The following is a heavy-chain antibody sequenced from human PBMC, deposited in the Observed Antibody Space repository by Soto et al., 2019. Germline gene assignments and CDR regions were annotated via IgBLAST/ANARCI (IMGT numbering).Heavy chain of an antibody. CDR1: VESISIYY. D-gene: IGHD3-10*01. CDR3: AREARGVISGMDV. J-gene: IGHJ6*02. CDR2: MYYSGST. Sequence: KTSETLSLTCTVSVESISIYYWSWIRQPPGKGLEWIGYMYYSGSTNYNPSLKSRVTISVDTSKNQFSLKLSSVTAADTAVYYCAREARGVISGMDVWGQGTTVTVSS. V-gene: IGHV4-59*01.